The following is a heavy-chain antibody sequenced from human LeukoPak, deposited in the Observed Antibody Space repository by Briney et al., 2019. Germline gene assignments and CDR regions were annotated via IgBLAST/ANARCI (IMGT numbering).Heavy chain of an antibody. CDR1: GGSISSSSYY. CDR2: IYYSGST. D-gene: IGHD3-10*01. Sequence: LETLSLTCTVSGGSISSSSYYWGWIRQPPGKGLEWIGSIYYSGSTYYNPSLKSRVTISVDTSKNQFSLKLSSVTAADTAVYYCARHFRGSGSYYDYYYMDVWGKGTTVTVSS. J-gene: IGHJ6*03. V-gene: IGHV4-39*01. CDR3: ARHFRGSGSYYDYYYMDV.